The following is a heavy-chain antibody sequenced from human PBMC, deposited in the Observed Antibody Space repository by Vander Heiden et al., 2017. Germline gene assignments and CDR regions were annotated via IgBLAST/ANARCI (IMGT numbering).Heavy chain of an antibody. D-gene: IGHD6-13*01. CDR3: SRGWYSSSPRDY. J-gene: IGHJ4*02. CDR1: GFTFSRYW. V-gene: IGHV3-7*01. Sequence: EVRPGVSVGGLVQPGGSLSLTCAAPGFTFSRYWMIWVRQAPGKGPEWVANIKQDESEKYYVDSVRGRFTISRDNAKNSLYLQMNSLRAEDTAVYYCSRGWYSSSPRDYWGQGTLVTVSS. CDR2: IKQDESEK.